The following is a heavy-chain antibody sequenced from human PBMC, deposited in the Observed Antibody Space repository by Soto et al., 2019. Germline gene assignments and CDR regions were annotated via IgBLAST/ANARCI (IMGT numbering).Heavy chain of an antibody. Sequence: QVQLQESGPGLVKPSQTLSLTCTVSGDSINGGGYYWSCIRQHPGKGLEWIGYSYYSGSTYYNPSLKSRVIISVDTSKNQFSLKLSSVTAADTAVYYCARDRGEGFDYWGQGSLVTVSS. D-gene: IGHD3-10*01. J-gene: IGHJ4*02. V-gene: IGHV4-31*03. CDR2: SYYSGST. CDR1: GDSINGGGYY. CDR3: ARDRGEGFDY.